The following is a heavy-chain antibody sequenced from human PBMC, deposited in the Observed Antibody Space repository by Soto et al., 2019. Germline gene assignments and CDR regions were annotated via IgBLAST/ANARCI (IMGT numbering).Heavy chain of an antibody. V-gene: IGHV3-23*01. Sequence: GGSLRLSCAASGFTFSNYAMTWVRQAPGKGPEWVSGISGSGGTTFYAGSVKGRFAISRDNSKNTLYLQMNGLRAEDTAVYYCALRYCSRTTCPPLNSYFYMDVWGKGTTVTVSS. J-gene: IGHJ6*03. CDR1: GFTFSNYA. CDR2: ISGSGGTT. CDR3: ALRYCSRTTCPPLNSYFYMDV. D-gene: IGHD2-2*01.